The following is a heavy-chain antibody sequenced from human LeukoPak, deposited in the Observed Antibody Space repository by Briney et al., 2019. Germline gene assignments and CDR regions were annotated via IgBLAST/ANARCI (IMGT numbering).Heavy chain of an antibody. D-gene: IGHD4-11*01. CDR2: ISAYNGNT. Sequence: GASVKVSCKASGYTFTSYGISWVRQAPGQGLEWMGWISAYNGNTNYAQKLQGRVTMTTDTSTSTAYMELRSLRSDDTAVYYCARDGHRYSNPLIYYYYYYMDVWGKGTTVTVSS. CDR3: ARDGHRYSNPLIYYYYYYMDV. CDR1: GYTFTSYG. J-gene: IGHJ6*03. V-gene: IGHV1-18*01.